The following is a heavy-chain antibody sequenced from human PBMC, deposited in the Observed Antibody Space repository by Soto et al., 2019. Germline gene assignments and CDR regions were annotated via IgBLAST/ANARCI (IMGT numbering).Heavy chain of an antibody. V-gene: IGHV1-2*02. CDR1: AYTFSGYY. Sequence: ASVKVSCEASAYTFSGYYMDWVRQAPGQGLEWMGWINPNSGGTNYAQKFQGRVTMTRDTSISTAYMELSRLRSDDTAVYYCARDESAVTFDYWGQGTLVTVSS. CDR2: INPNSGGT. CDR3: ARDESAVTFDY. D-gene: IGHD4-17*01. J-gene: IGHJ4*02.